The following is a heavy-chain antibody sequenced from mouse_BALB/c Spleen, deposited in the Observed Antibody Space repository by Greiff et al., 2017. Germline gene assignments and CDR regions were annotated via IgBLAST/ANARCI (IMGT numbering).Heavy chain of an antibody. CDR2: IDPANGNT. CDR3: ARSRNGNYNFDY. V-gene: IGHV14-3*02. D-gene: IGHD2-1*01. CDR1: GFNIKDTY. J-gene: IGHJ2*01. Sequence: VQLKQSGAELVKPGASVKLSCTASGFNIKDTYMHWVKQRPEQGLEWIGRIDPANGNTKYDPKFQGKATITADTSSNTAYLQLSSLTSEDTAVYYCARSRNGNYNFDYWGQGTTLTVSS.